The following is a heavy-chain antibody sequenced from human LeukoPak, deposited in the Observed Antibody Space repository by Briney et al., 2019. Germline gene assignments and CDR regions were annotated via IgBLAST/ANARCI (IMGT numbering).Heavy chain of an antibody. D-gene: IGHD3/OR15-3a*01. CDR3: ARGGPSGDYFDY. CDR1: GGSISSGGYY. Sequence: SQTLSLTCTFSGGSISSGGYYWTWIRPHPGKDLEWLGYVYYTGATYYNPSLRSRLTISIDTSKNQFSLKLSSMTAADTAVYYCARGGPSGDYFDYWGQGTLVTVSS. J-gene: IGHJ4*02. V-gene: IGHV4-31*03. CDR2: VYYTGAT.